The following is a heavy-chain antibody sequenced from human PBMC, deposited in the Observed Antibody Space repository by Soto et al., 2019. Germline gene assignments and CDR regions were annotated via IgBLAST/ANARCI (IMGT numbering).Heavy chain of an antibody. CDR3: ASPVAVAGTSGYYYYGMDV. CDR1: RYTFTSCY. D-gene: IGHD6-19*01. Sequence: EASVKASCKASRYTFTSCYIHWVRQSPEQGLEWMGIINPSGGSTSYAQKFQGRFTMTRDTSTSTVYMELSSLRSADTAVSYCASPVAVAGTSGYYYYGMDVWGQGTTVTVSS. J-gene: IGHJ6*02. V-gene: IGHV1-46*01. CDR2: INPSGGST.